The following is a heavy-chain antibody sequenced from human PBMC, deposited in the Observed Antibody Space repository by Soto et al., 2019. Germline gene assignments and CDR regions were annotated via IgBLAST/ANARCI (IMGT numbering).Heavy chain of an antibody. CDR1: GGSISRYY. D-gene: IGHD3-16*02. V-gene: IGHV4-59*01. CDR2: IHYSGST. Sequence: PSETLSLTCTVSGGSISRYYWNWIRQPPGKGLEWIGYIHYSGSTNYNPSLKSRVTISRDNSKNTLYLQMDSLRAEDMAVYYCARDARVVPWGQGTLVTVSS. J-gene: IGHJ5*02. CDR3: ARDARVVP.